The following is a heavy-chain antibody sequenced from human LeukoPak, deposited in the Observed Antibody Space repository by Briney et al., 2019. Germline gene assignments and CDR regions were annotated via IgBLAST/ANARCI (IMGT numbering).Heavy chain of an antibody. D-gene: IGHD6-13*01. V-gene: IGHV4-34*01. Sequence: SETLSLTCAVYGGSFSGYYWSWIRQPPGKGLEWIGEINHSGSTNYNPSLKSRVTISVDTSKNQFSLKLSSVTAADTAVYYCARATRAAAGPGTVDYWGQGTLVTVSS. CDR1: GGSFSGYY. CDR2: INHSGST. J-gene: IGHJ4*02. CDR3: ARATRAAAGPGTVDY.